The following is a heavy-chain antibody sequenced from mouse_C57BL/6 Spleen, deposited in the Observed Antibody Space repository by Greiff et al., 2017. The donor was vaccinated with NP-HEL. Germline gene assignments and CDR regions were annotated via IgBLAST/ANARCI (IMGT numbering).Heavy chain of an antibody. D-gene: IGHD1-1*01. Sequence: VQLQESGAELVRPGTSVKMSCKASGYTFTNYWIGWAKQRPGHGLEWIGDIYPGGGYTNYNEKFKGKATLTADKSSSTAYMQFSSLTSEDSAIYYCARKGDYYGSSYGYFDVWGTGTTVTVSS. CDR1: GYTFTNYW. V-gene: IGHV1-63*01. J-gene: IGHJ1*03. CDR3: ARKGDYYGSSYGYFDV. CDR2: IYPGGGYT.